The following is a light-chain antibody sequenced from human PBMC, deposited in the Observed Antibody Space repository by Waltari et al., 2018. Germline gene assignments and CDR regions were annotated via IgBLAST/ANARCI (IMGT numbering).Light chain of an antibody. V-gene: IGKV3-20*01. Sequence: EIVLTQSPGTLSLSPGERATLSCRASQSVSSSYLAWYQQKPGQAPRLRIYGASSRATGIPDRFSGSGSGTDFTLTISRLEPEDFAVYYCQQYGSSPTMYTFGQGTKLEIK. CDR1: QSVSSSY. CDR2: GAS. CDR3: QQYGSSPTMYT. J-gene: IGKJ2*01.